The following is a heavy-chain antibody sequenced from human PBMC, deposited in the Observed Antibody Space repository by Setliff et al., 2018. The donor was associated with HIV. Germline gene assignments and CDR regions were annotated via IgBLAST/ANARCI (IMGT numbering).Heavy chain of an antibody. D-gene: IGHD3-22*01. CDR2: VIPIFGTA. V-gene: IGHV1-69*13. J-gene: IGHJ6*03. Sequence: ASVKVSCKASGDTFNSYAISWVRQAPGQGLEWMGGVIPIFGTANYAQKFQGRVTITADESTSTAYMELSSLRSEDTAVYYCAKGGYYDSTGYYYYYLYYLDEWGKGITVTVSS. CDR3: AKGGYYDSTGYYYYYLYYLDE. CDR1: GDTFNSYA.